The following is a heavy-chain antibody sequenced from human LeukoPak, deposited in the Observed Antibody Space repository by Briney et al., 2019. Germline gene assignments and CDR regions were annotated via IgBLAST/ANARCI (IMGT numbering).Heavy chain of an antibody. CDR3: TTTSTAGTSLLDC. D-gene: IGHD6-13*01. J-gene: IGHJ4*02. Sequence: PGGSLRLSCAASGFIFNNAWMSWVRQAPGKGLEWVGRIKSKTHGGTTDYAAPVKGRFTISRDDSKDTVYLQMNRLKTEDTAVYYCTTTSTAGTSLLDCWGQGTLVTVSS. V-gene: IGHV3-15*01. CDR2: IKSKTHGGTT. CDR1: GFIFNNAW.